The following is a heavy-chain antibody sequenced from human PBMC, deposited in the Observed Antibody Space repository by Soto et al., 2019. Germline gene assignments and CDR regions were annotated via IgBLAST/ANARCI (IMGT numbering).Heavy chain of an antibody. CDR1: GGSISSGGYY. CDR2: IYYSGST. D-gene: IGHD4-17*01. CDR3: ARAAQATVTTSGVDY. Sequence: SETLSLTCTVSGGSISSGGYYWSWIRQHPGKGLEWIGYIYYSGSTYYNPSLKSRVTISVDTSKNQFSLKLSSVTAADTVVYYCARAAQATVTTSGVDYWGQGTLVTVSS. J-gene: IGHJ4*02. V-gene: IGHV4-31*03.